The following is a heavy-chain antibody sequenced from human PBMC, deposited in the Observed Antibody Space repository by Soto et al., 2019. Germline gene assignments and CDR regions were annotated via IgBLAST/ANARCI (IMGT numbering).Heavy chain of an antibody. Sequence: QVQLVQSGAEVKKLGASVKVSCKASGYTFTTYGISWVRQAPGQGLEWMGWVSAYNGNTNYAQKVLGRVTLTTDTSTSTAYMELRSLSSDDTAVYYCATQRFVDYYGMDVWGPGTTVTVSS. V-gene: IGHV1-18*01. CDR2: VSAYNGNT. CDR1: GYTFTTYG. D-gene: IGHD2-21*01. CDR3: ATQRFVDYYGMDV. J-gene: IGHJ6*02.